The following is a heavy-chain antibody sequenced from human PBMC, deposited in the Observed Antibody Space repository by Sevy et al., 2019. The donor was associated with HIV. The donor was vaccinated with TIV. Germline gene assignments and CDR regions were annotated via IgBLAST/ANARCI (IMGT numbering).Heavy chain of an antibody. CDR3: ATTREYYEDNSGYLDY. V-gene: IGHV1-24*01. D-gene: IGHD3-16*01. CDR2: FDPEDGER. J-gene: IGHJ4*02. Sequence: ASVKVSCKISGYTLTEFSMHWVRQVPGKGLEWMGRFDPEDGERIYAQKFQGRVTMTEDTSRDTAYMELNSLRSEDTAMYYCATTREYYEDNSGYLDYWGQGILVTVSS. CDR1: GYTLTEFS.